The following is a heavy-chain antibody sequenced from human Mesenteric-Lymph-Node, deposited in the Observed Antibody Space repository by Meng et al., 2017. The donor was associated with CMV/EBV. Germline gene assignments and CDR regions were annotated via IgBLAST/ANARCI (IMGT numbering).Heavy chain of an antibody. V-gene: IGHV3-53*01. CDR3: ARLVGATSYYYYYGMDV. Sequence: GESLKISCVASGFTFSTYTMSWVRQAPGKGLEWVSVIYSGGSTYYADSVKGRFTISRDNSKNTLYLQMNSLRAEDTAVYYCARLVGATSYYYYYGMDVWGQGTTVTVSS. CDR2: IYSGGST. J-gene: IGHJ6*02. D-gene: IGHD1-26*01. CDR1: GFTFSTYT.